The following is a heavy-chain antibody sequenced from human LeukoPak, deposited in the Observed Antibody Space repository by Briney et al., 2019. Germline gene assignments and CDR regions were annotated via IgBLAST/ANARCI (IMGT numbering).Heavy chain of an antibody. J-gene: IGHJ4*02. D-gene: IGHD5-18*01. CDR1: GVTFSSYA. CDR2: ISGSGGST. CDR3: AKDRYNTAMVSFDY. V-gene: IGHV3-23*01. Sequence: GGSLRLSCAASGVTFSSYAMSWVRQAPGKGLEWVSGISGSGGSTYYADSVKGRFTISRDNSRNTLYLQMNSLRAEDTALYYCAKDRYNTAMVSFDYWGQGTLVTVSS.